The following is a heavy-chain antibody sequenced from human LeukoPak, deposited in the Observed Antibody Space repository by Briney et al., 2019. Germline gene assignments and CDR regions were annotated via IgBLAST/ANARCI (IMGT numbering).Heavy chain of an antibody. V-gene: IGHV4-59*08. J-gene: IGHJ4*02. CDR3: AYSDILTGYYPFDY. CDR2: IYYSGST. Sequence: SETLSLTCAVYGGSFSGYYWSWIRQPPGKGLEWIGYIYYSGSTNYNPSLKSRVTISVDTSKNQFSLKLSSVTAADTAVYYCAYSDILTGYYPFDYWGQGTLVTVSS. D-gene: IGHD3-9*01. CDR1: GGSFSGYY.